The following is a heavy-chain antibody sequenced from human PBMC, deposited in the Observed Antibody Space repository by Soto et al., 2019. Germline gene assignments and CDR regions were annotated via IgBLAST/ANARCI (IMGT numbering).Heavy chain of an antibody. CDR2: ISVSGGNT. Sequence: WGSLRLSCAASGFTFSSKGMNWVRQSPGKGLEWVSTISVSGGNTYYADSVKGRFTISRDNSKNTLFLQMNSLRGEDTAVYYCAKEVAPYYYYYTLDVWGQGSTDSVSS. D-gene: IGHD5-12*01. J-gene: IGHJ6*02. CDR1: GFTFSSKG. V-gene: IGHV3-23*01. CDR3: AKEVAPYYYYYTLDV.